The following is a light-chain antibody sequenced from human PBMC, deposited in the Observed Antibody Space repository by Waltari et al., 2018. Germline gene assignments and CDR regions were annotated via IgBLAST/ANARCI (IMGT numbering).Light chain of an antibody. CDR1: KLADSY. CDR2: QDS. Sequence: SYELTQPPSVSVSPGQTASISCSGDKLADSYVCWYQQKPGQSPVLVLHQDSKRPSGIPERFSGFNSGNTATLTISETQAMDEADYYCQAWDRNTYVVFGGGTKLTVL. CDR3: QAWDRNTYVV. V-gene: IGLV3-1*01. J-gene: IGLJ2*01.